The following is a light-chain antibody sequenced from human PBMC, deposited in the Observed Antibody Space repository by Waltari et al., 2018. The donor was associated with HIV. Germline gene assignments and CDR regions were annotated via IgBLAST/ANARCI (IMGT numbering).Light chain of an antibody. CDR2: EDN. CDR3: QSFDSSSVV. V-gene: IGLV6-57*01. J-gene: IGLJ2*01. Sequence: NFMLTQPHSVSESPGKTVSIPCTRSSGSIASNYVQWFQQRPGSSPTTVIFEDNRRPSGVPDRFSGSIDMSSNSASLTISGLKTDDEADYYCQSFDSSSVVFGGGTKLTVL. CDR1: SGSIASNY.